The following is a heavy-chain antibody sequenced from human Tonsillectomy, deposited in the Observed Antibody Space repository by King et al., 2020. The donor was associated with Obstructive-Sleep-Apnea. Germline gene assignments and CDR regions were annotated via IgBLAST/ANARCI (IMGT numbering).Heavy chain of an antibody. CDR3: ARLDIEYSYQYGMDV. Sequence: QLQESGPGLVKPSETLSLTCTVFGASISSSSYYWGWIRQPPGKGLEWIGSINYSGTTYYNPSLRSRVTISVDTSKNQLSLRLTSVTAADTAVYYCARLDIEYSYQYGMDVWGQGTTVTVSS. J-gene: IGHJ6*02. CDR1: GASISSSSYY. CDR2: INYSGTT. D-gene: IGHD2-2*03. V-gene: IGHV4-39*07.